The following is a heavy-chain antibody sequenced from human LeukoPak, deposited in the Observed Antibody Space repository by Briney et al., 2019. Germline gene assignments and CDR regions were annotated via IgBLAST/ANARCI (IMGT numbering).Heavy chain of an antibody. V-gene: IGHV4-59*01. Sequence: SETLSLTCTVSGGSISSYYWSWIQQPPGKGLEWIGYIYYSGSTDYNPSLKSRVTISVDTSKNQFSLKLSSVTAADTPVYYCARAKYSRSSVSFDYWGQGTLVTVSS. CDR3: ARAKYSRSSVSFDY. CDR1: GGSISSYY. D-gene: IGHD6-13*01. J-gene: IGHJ4*02. CDR2: IYYSGST.